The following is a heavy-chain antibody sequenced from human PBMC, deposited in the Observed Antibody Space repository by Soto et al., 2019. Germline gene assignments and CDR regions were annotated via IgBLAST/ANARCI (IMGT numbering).Heavy chain of an antibody. Sequence: QVQLQESGPGLVKPSETLSLTCTVSGGSVSSGSYYWSWIRQPPGKGLEWIGYIYYSGSTNYNPSLKSRVTLSVDTSKNQFSLKLSSVTAADTAVYYCARGGVRSQGYFDYWGQGTLVTVSS. CDR1: GGSVSSGSYY. CDR3: ARGGVRSQGYFDY. V-gene: IGHV4-61*01. CDR2: IYYSGST. J-gene: IGHJ4*02. D-gene: IGHD2-8*01.